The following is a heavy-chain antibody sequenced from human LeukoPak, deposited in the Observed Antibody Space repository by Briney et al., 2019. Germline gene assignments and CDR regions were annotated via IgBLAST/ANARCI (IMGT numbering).Heavy chain of an antibody. CDR2: ISWNSGSI. Sequence: PGGSLRLSCAASGFTFDDYAMHWVRQAPGKGLEWVSGISWNSGSIGYADSVKGRFTISRDNAKNSLYLQMNSLRAEDTALYYCAKDKSPYYYDPGYFQHWGQGTLVTVSS. CDR1: GFTFDDYA. J-gene: IGHJ1*01. V-gene: IGHV3-9*01. CDR3: AKDKSPYYYDPGYFQH. D-gene: IGHD3-22*01.